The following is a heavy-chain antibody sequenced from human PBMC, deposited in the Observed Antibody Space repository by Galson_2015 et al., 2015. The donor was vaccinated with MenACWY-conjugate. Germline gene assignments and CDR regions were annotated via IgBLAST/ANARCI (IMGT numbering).Heavy chain of an antibody. Sequence: SLRLSCAASGFTFNNYWMHWVRQPPGKGLEWISYIKADGSFSNYADSVKGRFTISTDNAKNMVYLQMNGLGDEDTAVYFCARDNNWCFDSWGQGTLVTVSS. J-gene: IGHJ4*02. CDR1: GFTFNNYW. D-gene: IGHD1-1*01. V-gene: IGHV3-74*01. CDR3: ARDNNWCFDS. CDR2: IKADGSFS.